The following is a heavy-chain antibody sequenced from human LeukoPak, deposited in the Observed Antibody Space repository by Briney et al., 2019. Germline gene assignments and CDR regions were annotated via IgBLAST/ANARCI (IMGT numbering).Heavy chain of an antibody. Sequence: NPGGSLRLSCVASGFTFSSYSMNWVRQAPGKGLEWVSSISSSSSFIYYADSVEGRFTISRDNAKNSLYLQINSLRAEDTAVYYCARDGGGMVGALYYFDSWGQGTLVTVSS. CDR2: ISSSSSFI. D-gene: IGHD1-26*01. V-gene: IGHV3-21*01. CDR3: ARDGGGMVGALYYFDS. CDR1: GFTFSSYS. J-gene: IGHJ4*02.